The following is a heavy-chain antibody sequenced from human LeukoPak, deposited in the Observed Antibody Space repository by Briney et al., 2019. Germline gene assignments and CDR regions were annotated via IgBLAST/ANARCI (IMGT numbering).Heavy chain of an antibody. CDR2: IYTSGST. J-gene: IGHJ4*02. CDR1: GGSISSGSYY. V-gene: IGHV4-61*02. D-gene: IGHD6-13*01. Sequence: ASETLSLTCAVAGGSISSGSYYWSWIRQPAGKGLECIGRIYTSGSTNYNPSLKSRVTISVDTSKNQFSLKLSSVTAADTAVYYCARDESEAAGTYYFDYWRQGTLVTVSS. CDR3: ARDESEAAGTYYFDY.